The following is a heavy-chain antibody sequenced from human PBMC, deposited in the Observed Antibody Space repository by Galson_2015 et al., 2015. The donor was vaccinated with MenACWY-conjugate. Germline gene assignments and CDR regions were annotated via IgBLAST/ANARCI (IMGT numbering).Heavy chain of an antibody. CDR2: IYPGDSDT. V-gene: IGHV5-51*01. D-gene: IGHD6-19*01. Sequence: QSGAEVKKPGESLQISCQGSGYSFTSYWIGWVRQMPGKGLEWMGIIYPGDSDTSYSPSFQGQVTISADKSISTAYLQWSSLKASDTAMYYCARGAVADRWYSDYWGQGTLVTVSS. J-gene: IGHJ4*02. CDR1: GYSFTSYW. CDR3: ARGAVADRWYSDY.